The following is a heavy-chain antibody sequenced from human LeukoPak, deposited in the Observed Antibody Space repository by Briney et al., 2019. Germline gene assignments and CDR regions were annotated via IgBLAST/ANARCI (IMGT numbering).Heavy chain of an antibody. V-gene: IGHV1-18*01. CDR3: ARDRRGGELWTPYY. D-gene: IGHD3-16*01. J-gene: IGHJ4*02. Sequence: ASVKVSCKASGYTFTSYGISWVRQAPGQGLEWMGWISAYNGNTNYAQKLQGRVTMPTDTSTSTAYMELRSLRSDDTAVYYCARDRRGGELWTPYYWGQGTLVTVSS. CDR2: ISAYNGNT. CDR1: GYTFTSYG.